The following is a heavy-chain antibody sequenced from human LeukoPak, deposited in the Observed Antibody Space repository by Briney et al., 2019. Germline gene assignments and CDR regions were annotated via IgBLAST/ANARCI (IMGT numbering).Heavy chain of an antibody. CDR3: ARQTPVDTAMVTSMDY. CDR2: IYPGDSDT. CDR1: GYSFTSYW. Sequence: GESLNISCKGSGYSFTSYWIGWVRQMPGKGLEWMGIIYPGDSDTIYSPSFQGQVTISADKSISTAYLQWSSLKASDTAMYYCARQTPVDTAMVTSMDYWGQGTLVTVSS. V-gene: IGHV5-51*01. D-gene: IGHD5-18*01. J-gene: IGHJ4*02.